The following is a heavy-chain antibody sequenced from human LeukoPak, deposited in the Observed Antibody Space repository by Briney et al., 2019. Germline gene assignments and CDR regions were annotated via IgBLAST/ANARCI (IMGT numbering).Heavy chain of an antibody. Sequence: SETLSLTCTVSGGSISSYYWSWIRQPPGKGLEWIGYIYYSGSTNYNPSLKSRVTMSVDTSKNQFSLKLSSVTAADTAVYYCAREASSGYFRGFDYWGQGTLVTVSS. CDR2: IYYSGST. D-gene: IGHD3-22*01. J-gene: IGHJ4*02. CDR3: AREASSGYFRGFDY. CDR1: GGSISSYY. V-gene: IGHV4-59*12.